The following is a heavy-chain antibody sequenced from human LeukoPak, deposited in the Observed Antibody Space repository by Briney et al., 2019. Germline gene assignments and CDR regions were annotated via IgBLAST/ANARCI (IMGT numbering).Heavy chain of an antibody. V-gene: IGHV1-2*02. CDR2: INPNSGGT. Sequence: ASVKVSCKASGYTFTGYYMHWVRQAPGQGLEWMGWINPNSGGTNYAQKFQGRVTMTRDTSISTAYMELSRLRSDDTAVYYCATPRDLTGDEGIDYWGQGTLVTASS. CDR3: ATPRDLTGDEGIDY. D-gene: IGHD7-27*01. J-gene: IGHJ4*02. CDR1: GYTFTGYY.